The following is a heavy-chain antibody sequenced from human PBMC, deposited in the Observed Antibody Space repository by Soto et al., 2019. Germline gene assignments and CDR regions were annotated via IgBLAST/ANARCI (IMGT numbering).Heavy chain of an antibody. V-gene: IGHV1-8*01. D-gene: IGHD2-2*01. CDR1: GYTFLDYD. J-gene: IGHJ4*01. CDR2: MNPKSGNT. Sequence: ASVKVSCKASGYTFLDYDINWVRQAPGQGLEWMGWMNPKSGNTGYAQKFQGRVTMTRSTPLTTAYLELSGLTSEDTAVYYCAKEKDFQSVQATMPIDNWG. CDR3: AKEKDFQSVQATMPIDN.